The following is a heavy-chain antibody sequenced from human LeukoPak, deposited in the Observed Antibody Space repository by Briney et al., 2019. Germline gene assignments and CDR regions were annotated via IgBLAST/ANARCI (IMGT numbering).Heavy chain of an antibody. CDR1: GGSISSGHW. Sequence: SGTLSLTCAVSGGSISSGHWWNWVRQSPGKGLEWIGEIYHSGSTKYNPSLKSRVTISVDTSKNQFSLKLRSVTAADTAVYYCARDPPGSGSYYDYWGQGTLVTVSS. D-gene: IGHD3-10*01. J-gene: IGHJ4*02. CDR3: ARDPPGSGSYYDY. CDR2: IYHSGST. V-gene: IGHV4-4*02.